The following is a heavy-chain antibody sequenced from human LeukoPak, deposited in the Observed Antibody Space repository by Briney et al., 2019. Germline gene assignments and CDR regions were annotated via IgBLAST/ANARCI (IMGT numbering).Heavy chain of an antibody. J-gene: IGHJ4*02. V-gene: IGHV3-30*04. Sequence: AGRSLRLSCAASGFTFSSYAMHWVRQAPGKGLEWVAVISYDGSNKYYAGSVKGRFTISRDNSKNTLSLQMNSLRAEDTAVYYCARTLVPVVVTAIMGYWGQGTLVTVSS. CDR3: ARTLVPVVVTAIMGY. CDR2: ISYDGSNK. D-gene: IGHD2-21*02. CDR1: GFTFSSYA.